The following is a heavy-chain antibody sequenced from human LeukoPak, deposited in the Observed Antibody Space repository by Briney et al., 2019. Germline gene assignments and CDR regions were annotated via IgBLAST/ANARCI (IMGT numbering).Heavy chain of an antibody. Sequence: GGSLRLSCAASGFTFSDYYMSWIRLAPGKGLEWVSYISSSSSYTNYADSVKGRFTISRDNAKNSLYLQMNSLRAEDTAVYYCARVIAAAGVIYYFDYWGQGTLVTVSS. CDR2: ISSSSSYT. J-gene: IGHJ4*02. V-gene: IGHV3-11*06. CDR3: ARVIAAAGVIYYFDY. CDR1: GFTFSDYY. D-gene: IGHD6-13*01.